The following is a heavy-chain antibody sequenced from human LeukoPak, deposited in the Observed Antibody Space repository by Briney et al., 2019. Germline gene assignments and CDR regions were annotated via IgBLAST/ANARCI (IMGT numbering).Heavy chain of an antibody. J-gene: IGHJ6*03. Sequence: PSETLSLTCAVYGGSFSGYYWSWIRQPPGKGLEWIGEINHSGSTNYSPSLKSRVTISVDTSKNQFSLKLSSVTAADTAVYYCARGRLWFGEFFSYYYMDVWGKGTTVTISS. CDR2: INHSGST. D-gene: IGHD3-10*01. CDR1: GGSFSGYY. V-gene: IGHV4-34*01. CDR3: ARGRLWFGEFFSYYYMDV.